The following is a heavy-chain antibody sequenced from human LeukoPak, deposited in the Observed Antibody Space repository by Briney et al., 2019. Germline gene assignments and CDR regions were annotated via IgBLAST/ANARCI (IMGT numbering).Heavy chain of an antibody. Sequence: PGGSLRLSCAVSGITFSNYAMSWVRQAPGKGLEWVSAISGSGGSTYYADSVKGRFTISRDNSKNTLYLQINSLRAEDTAVYYCAKAGYSYGYDYWGQGTLVTVSS. J-gene: IGHJ4*02. V-gene: IGHV3-23*01. CDR2: ISGSGGST. CDR1: GITFSNYA. CDR3: AKAGYSYGYDY. D-gene: IGHD5-18*01.